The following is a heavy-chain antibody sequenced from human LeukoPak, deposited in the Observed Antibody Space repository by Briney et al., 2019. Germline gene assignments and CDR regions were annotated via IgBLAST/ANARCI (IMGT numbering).Heavy chain of an antibody. CDR2: IYHSGST. D-gene: IGHD3-22*01. Sequence: PSETLSLTCTVSGGSISSGGYSWSWIRQPPGKGLEWIGYIYHSGSTYYNPSLKSRVTISVDRSKNQFSLKLSSVTAADTAVYYCARSPRSWLSPYYFDYWGQGTLVTVSS. CDR3: ARSPRSWLSPYYFDY. CDR1: GGSISSGGYS. V-gene: IGHV4-30-2*01. J-gene: IGHJ4*02.